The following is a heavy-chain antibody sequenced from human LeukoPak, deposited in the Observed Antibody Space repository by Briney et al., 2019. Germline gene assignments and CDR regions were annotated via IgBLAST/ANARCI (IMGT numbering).Heavy chain of an antibody. V-gene: IGHV3-30-3*01. CDR1: GFTFSSYA. CDR3: AREPYYYGSGSLRLAQRGWYFDL. CDR2: ISYDGSNK. Sequence: GGSLRLSCAASGFTFSSYAMHWVRQAPGKGLEWVAVISYDGSNKYYADSVKGRFTISRDNSKNTLYLQMNSLRVEDTAVYYCAREPYYYGSGSLRLAQRGWYFDLWGRGTLVTVSS. D-gene: IGHD3-10*01. J-gene: IGHJ2*01.